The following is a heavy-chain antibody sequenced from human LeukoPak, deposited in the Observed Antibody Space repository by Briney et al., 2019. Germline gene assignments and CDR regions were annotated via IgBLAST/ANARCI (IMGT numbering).Heavy chain of an antibody. J-gene: IGHJ3*02. D-gene: IGHD6-25*01. Sequence: SETLSLTCAVSGGSISSGGYFWSWIRQPPGKGLEWIGYIYHSGSTYYNPSLKSRVTISVDRSKNQFSLKLSSVTAADTAVYYCARSAHGDAFDIWGQGTMVTVSS. V-gene: IGHV4-30-2*01. CDR1: GGSISSGGYF. CDR3: ARSAHGDAFDI. CDR2: IYHSGST.